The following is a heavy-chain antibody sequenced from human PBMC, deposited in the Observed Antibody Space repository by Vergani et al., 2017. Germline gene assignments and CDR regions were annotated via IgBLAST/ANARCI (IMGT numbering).Heavy chain of an antibody. D-gene: IGHD3-10*01. J-gene: IGHJ5*02. CDR1: GGTFSSYA. V-gene: IGHV1-69*01. CDR2: IIPIFGTA. CDR3: KGLARGCYGTGSLSTSWNIGKNWFDP. Sequence: QVQLVQSGAEVKKPGSSVKVSCKASGGTFSSYAISWVRQAPGQGLEWMGGIIPIFGTANYAQKFQGRVTITADESTSTAYMELSSQRSEDTAVYYCKGLARGCYGTGSLSTSWNIGKNWFDPWAQGTLVTVSS.